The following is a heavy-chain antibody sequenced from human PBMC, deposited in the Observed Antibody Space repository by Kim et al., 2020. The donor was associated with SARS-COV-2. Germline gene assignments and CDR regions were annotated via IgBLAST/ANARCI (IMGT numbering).Heavy chain of an antibody. Sequence: GGSLRLSCAASGFTFSSYWMSWVRQAPGKGLEWVANIKQDGSEKYSVDSVKGRFTISRDNAKNSLYLQMNSLRAEDTAVYYCARVSGGDVWSKLRYFDWSSYYYGMDVWGQGTTVTDSS. J-gene: IGHJ6*02. CDR2: IKQDGSEK. CDR1: GFTFSSYW. V-gene: IGHV3-7*03. CDR3: ARVSGGDVWSKLRYFDWSSYYYGMDV. D-gene: IGHD3-9*01.